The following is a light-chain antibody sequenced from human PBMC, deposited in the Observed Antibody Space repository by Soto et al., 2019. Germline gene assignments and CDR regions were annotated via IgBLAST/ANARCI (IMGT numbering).Light chain of an antibody. J-gene: IGLJ3*02. V-gene: IGLV1-40*01. CDR3: QFFYSQSGSVV. CDR1: TSN. CDR2: DNT. Sequence: QLVLTQTPSESGAPGQTVTISCTGTTSNVHWYQQLPGTAPKLLIFDNTNRPSGVPDRFSGSKSDTSASLAITGLQAEDEADYYCQFFYSQSGSVVFGGGTKETVL.